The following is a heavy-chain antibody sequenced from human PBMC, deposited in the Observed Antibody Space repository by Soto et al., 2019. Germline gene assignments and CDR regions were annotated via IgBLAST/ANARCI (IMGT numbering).Heavy chain of an antibody. CDR3: ARDPGVRGGGWFDP. V-gene: IGHV3-21*01. D-gene: IGHD3-10*01. CDR1: GFTFSSYS. CDR2: ISSSSSYI. Sequence: SLRLSCAASGFTFSSYSMNWVRQAPGKGLEWVSSISSSSSYIYYADSVKGRFTISRDNAKNSLYLQMNSLRAEDTAVYYCARDPGVRGGGWFDPWGQGTLVTVSS. J-gene: IGHJ5*02.